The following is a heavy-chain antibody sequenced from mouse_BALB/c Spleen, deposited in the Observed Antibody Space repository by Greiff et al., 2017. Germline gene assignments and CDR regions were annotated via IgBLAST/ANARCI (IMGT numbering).Heavy chain of an antibody. CDR3: TRDRGDGNYFAY. Sequence: EVKLQESGGGLVKPGGSLKLSCAASGFTFSSYTMSWVRQTPEKRLEWVATISSGGSYTYYPDSVKGRFTISRDNAKNTLYLQMSSLKSEDTAMYYCTRDRGDGNYFAYWGQGTLVTVSA. D-gene: IGHD2-1*01. CDR1: GFTFSSYT. J-gene: IGHJ3*01. V-gene: IGHV5-6-4*01. CDR2: ISSGGSYT.